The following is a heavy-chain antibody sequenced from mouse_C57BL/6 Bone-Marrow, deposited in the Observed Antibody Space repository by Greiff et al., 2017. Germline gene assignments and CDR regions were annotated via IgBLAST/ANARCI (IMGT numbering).Heavy chain of an antibody. Sequence: VQLQQPGAELVMPGASVKLSCKASGYTFTSYWMHWVKQRPGQGLEWIGEIDPSDSYTNYNQKFKGKSTLTVDKSSSTAYMQLSSLTSEDSAVYYCAREYFYYGIHMDYWGQGTSVTVSS. D-gene: IGHD2-1*01. CDR1: GYTFTSYW. CDR3: AREYFYYGIHMDY. CDR2: IDPSDSYT. J-gene: IGHJ4*01. V-gene: IGHV1-69*01.